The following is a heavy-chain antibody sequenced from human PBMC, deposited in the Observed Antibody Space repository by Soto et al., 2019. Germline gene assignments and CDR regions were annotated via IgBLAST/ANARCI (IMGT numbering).Heavy chain of an antibody. D-gene: IGHD1-1*01. CDR2: INESGST. V-gene: IGHV4-34*01. CDR3: ARGSGIVALPGELEDVNYDY. CDR1: GQSFSGHS. J-gene: IGHJ4*02. Sequence: QVQLQQWGAGLVKPSETLSLSCAVYGQSFSGHSWAWIRQPPGKGLEWIGEINESGSTYYNPSLKSPVTISTDTTKNQFSRKLSSVSAADTAAYFCARGSGIVALPGELEDVNYDYWGQGTLVNVSS.